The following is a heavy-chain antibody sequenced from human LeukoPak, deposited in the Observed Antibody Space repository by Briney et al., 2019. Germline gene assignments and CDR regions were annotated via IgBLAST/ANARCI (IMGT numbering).Heavy chain of an antibody. CDR3: AKALRRGAFDI. V-gene: IGHV3-9*01. CDR1: GLTFDDYA. Sequence: PGRSLRLSCAASGLTFDDYAMHWVRQAPGKGLEWVSGISWNSGSIGYADSVKGRFTISRDNAKNSLYLQMNSLRAEDTALYYCAKALRRGAFDIWGQGTMVTVSS. CDR2: ISWNSGSI. D-gene: IGHD4-17*01. J-gene: IGHJ3*02.